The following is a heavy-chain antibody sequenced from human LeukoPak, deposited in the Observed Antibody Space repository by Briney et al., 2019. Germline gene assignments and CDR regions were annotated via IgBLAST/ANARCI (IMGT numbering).Heavy chain of an antibody. Sequence: GGSLRLSXAASGFTFNNYAMTWVRQAPGKGLEWASVINGGSGNSYYADSVKGRFTVSRDNSKNTLYLQMNSLRDEDTAVYYCAKGQGYNYGDSIDYWGQGTLVTVSS. CDR2: INGGSGNS. V-gene: IGHV3-23*01. CDR1: GFTFNNYA. J-gene: IGHJ4*02. D-gene: IGHD5-18*01. CDR3: AKGQGYNYGDSIDY.